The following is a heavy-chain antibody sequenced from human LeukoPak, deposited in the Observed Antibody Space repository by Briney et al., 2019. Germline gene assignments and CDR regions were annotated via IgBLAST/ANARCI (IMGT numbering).Heavy chain of an antibody. CDR1: GGSISSYY. J-gene: IGHJ6*03. CDR3: ARAVGSGSFQTYYYYMDV. CDR2: IYTSGST. Sequence: ASETLSLTCTVSGGSISSYYWSWIRQPAGKGLEWLGRIYTSGSTNYNPSLKSRVTMSVDTSKNQFSLKLSSVTAADTAVYYCARAVGSGSFQTYYYYMDVWGKGTTVTISS. V-gene: IGHV4-4*07. D-gene: IGHD3-10*01.